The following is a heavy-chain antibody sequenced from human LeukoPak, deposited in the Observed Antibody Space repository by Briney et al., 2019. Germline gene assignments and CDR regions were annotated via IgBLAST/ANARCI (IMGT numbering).Heavy chain of an antibody. V-gene: IGHV4-59*01. CDR1: GASISSDY. D-gene: IGHD2-8*01. J-gene: IGHJ5*02. Sequence: SETLSLTCTVSGASISSDYWSWIRQSPGRGLEWIGNIYYSGSATYNPSLKSRVTISLNMSRNQFSLKLSSVTAADTAVYHCARGEWWFDPWGQGTLVTVSS. CDR3: ARGEWWFDP. CDR2: IYYSGSA.